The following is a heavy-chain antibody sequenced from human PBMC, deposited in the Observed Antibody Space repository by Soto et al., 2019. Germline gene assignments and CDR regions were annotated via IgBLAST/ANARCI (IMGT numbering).Heavy chain of an antibody. J-gene: IGHJ4*02. D-gene: IGHD2-2*01. CDR3: ARHVCSSIRCSPYFVY. V-gene: IGHV4-59*08. Sequence: SETLSLTCTVSGGSISGYYWSWIRQPPGKGLEWIGYIYYSGSTNYNPSLKSRVSISVDTSKNQFSLKLGSVTAADTAVYYCARHVCSSIRCSPYFVYWGQGTLVTVSS. CDR2: IYYSGST. CDR1: GGSISGYY.